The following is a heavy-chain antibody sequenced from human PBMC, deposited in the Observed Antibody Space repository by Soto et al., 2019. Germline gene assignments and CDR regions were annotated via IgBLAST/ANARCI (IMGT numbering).Heavy chain of an antibody. Sequence: GGSLRLSCTASGFTFGDYAMSWFRQAPGKGLEWVGFIRSKAYGGTTEYAASVKGRFTISRDDSKSIAYLQMNSLKTEDTAVYYCTRDLEVVGGDVVVVAAAIYYYYYMDIWGKGTTVTVSS. D-gene: IGHD2-2*02. CDR1: GFTFGDYA. CDR2: IRSKAYGGTT. CDR3: TRDLEVVGGDVVVVAAAIYYYYYMDI. J-gene: IGHJ6*03. V-gene: IGHV3-49*03.